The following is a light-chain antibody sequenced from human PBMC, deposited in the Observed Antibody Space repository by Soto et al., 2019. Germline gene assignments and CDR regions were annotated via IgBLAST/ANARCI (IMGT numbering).Light chain of an antibody. V-gene: IGKV1-17*01. CDR2: AAS. CDR1: QGISND. J-gene: IGKJ2*02. Sequence: DIQMTQSPSSLSASVGDRVTITCRASQGISNDLGWYQQKPGKAPKRLISAASTLPSGGPSRFSGSGSGTEFTLTISSLQPEYFATYYCQQHNSCPRTFGQGTRLEIK. CDR3: QQHNSCPRT.